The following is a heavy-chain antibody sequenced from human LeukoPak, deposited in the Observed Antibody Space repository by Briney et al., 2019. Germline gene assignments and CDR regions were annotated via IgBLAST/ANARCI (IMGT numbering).Heavy chain of an antibody. CDR1: GYTFTSYG. J-gene: IGHJ4*02. CDR2: ISAYNGNT. D-gene: IGHD6-13*01. CDR3: ARGGSYSSPEYYFDY. Sequence: ASVKVSCKASGYTFTSYGISWVRQAPGQGLKWMGWISAYNGNTNYAQKLQGRVTMTTDTSTSTAYMELRSLRSDDTAVYYCARGGSYSSPEYYFDYWGQGTLVTVSS. V-gene: IGHV1-18*01.